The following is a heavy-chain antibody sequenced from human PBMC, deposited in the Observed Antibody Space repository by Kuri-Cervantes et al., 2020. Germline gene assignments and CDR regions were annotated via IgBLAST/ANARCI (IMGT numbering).Heavy chain of an antibody. CDR2: VGDSGKS. D-gene: IGHD2-2*01. J-gene: IGHJ3*02. V-gene: IGHV4-38-2*01. CDR3: ARQMVLRKTVVVPAVRRAFDI. Sequence: GSLRLSCSVSGQSASSDYWGWIRQSPGKGPEWLGIVGDSGKSFYNPSLRSRLTISLDTSKNQFSLKLSSVTAADTAVYYCARQMVLRKTVVVPAVRRAFDIWGQGTMVTVSS. CDR1: GQSASSDY.